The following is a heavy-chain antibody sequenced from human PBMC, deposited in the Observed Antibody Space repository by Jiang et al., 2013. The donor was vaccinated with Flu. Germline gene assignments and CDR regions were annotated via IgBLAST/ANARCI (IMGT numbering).Heavy chain of an antibody. D-gene: IGHD3-10*01. V-gene: IGHV1-69*01. CDR3: ARTIPMVRGVIITRPGLRYFDL. Sequence: SGAEVKKPGSSVKVSCKASGGTFSSYAISWVRQAPGQGLEWMGGIIPIFGTANYAQKFQGRVTITADESTSTAYMELSSLRSEDTAVYYCARTIPMVRGVIITRPGLRYFDLWGRGTLVTVSS. J-gene: IGHJ2*01. CDR1: GGTFSSYA. CDR2: IIPIFGTA.